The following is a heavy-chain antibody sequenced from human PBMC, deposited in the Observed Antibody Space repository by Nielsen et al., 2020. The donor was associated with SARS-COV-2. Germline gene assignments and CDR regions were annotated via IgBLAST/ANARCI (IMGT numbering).Heavy chain of an antibody. CDR1: GGTFSSYA. CDR3: ARAPALIGGGVDYGMDV. CDR2: MNPNSGNT. J-gene: IGHJ6*02. D-gene: IGHD2-15*01. Sequence: ASVKVSCKASGGTFSSYAISWVRQAPGQGLEWMGWMNPNSGNTGYAQKFQGRVTTTRNTSISTAYMELSSLRSEDTAVYYCARAPALIGGGVDYGMDVWGQGTTVTSP. V-gene: IGHV1-8*02.